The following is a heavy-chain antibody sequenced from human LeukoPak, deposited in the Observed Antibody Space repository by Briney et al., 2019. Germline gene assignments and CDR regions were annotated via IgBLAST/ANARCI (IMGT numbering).Heavy chain of an antibody. CDR2: INHSGST. CDR3: ARTADYYYYYYMDV. V-gene: IGHV4-34*01. J-gene: IGHJ6*03. CDR1: GGSFSGYY. Sequence: PSETLSLTCAVYGGSFSGYYWTWLRQPPGKGLEWIGEINHSGSTKYNPSLKSRVTISVDTSKNQFSLKLSSVIAADTAVYYCARTADYYYYYYMDVWGKGTTVTVSS. D-gene: IGHD2-21*02.